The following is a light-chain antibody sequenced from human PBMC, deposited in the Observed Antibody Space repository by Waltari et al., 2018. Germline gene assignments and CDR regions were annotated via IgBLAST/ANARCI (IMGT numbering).Light chain of an antibody. V-gene: IGKV3-20*01. CDR2: DAS. Sequence: TQSPGTLSLSPGERATLSCRASQSVRSSSLAWYQQKPGQAPRLLIHDASSRATGIPDRFSGSGSGTDFTLTINRLEPEDSAVYYCQQYGRSWNTFGQGTKLEI. CDR3: QQYGRSWNT. J-gene: IGKJ2*01. CDR1: QSVRSSS.